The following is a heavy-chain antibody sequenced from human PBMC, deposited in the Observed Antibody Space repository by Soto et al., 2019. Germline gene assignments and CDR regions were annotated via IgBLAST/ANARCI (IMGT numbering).Heavy chain of an antibody. CDR1: GYTFTSYG. D-gene: IGHD6-13*01. J-gene: IGHJ4*02. V-gene: IGHV1-18*04. Sequence: GASVKVSCKASGYTFTSYGISWVRQAPGQGLEWMGWISTYNGNTNYVENFQGRVTMTTDTSTGTAYMELRSLRSDDTAVYYCARGGMAFDSWGQGALVTVSS. CDR3: ARGGMAFDS. CDR2: ISTYNGNT.